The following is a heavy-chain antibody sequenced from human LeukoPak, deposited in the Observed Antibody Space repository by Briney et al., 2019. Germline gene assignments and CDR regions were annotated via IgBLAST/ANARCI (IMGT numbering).Heavy chain of an antibody. Sequence: PSETLSLTRTVSGGSISSYYWNWLRQPPGKGLEWIGYIYYSGSTNYNPSLKSRVTISVDTSKNQFSLKLSSVTAADTAVYYCARGADSSGYHSIFYFDYGGQGTLVTVSS. D-gene: IGHD3-22*01. CDR1: GGSISSYY. J-gene: IGHJ4*02. CDR3: ARGADSSGYHSIFYFDY. CDR2: IYYSGST. V-gene: IGHV4-59*01.